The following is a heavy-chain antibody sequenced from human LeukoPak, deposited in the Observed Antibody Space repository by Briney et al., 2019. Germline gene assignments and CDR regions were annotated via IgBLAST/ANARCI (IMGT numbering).Heavy chain of an antibody. CDR1: GCRFTSYW. CDR2: IYPDDSNS. V-gene: IGHV5-51*01. CDR3: ARHWRGWYPIDY. Sequence: PGESLKISCKGSGCRFTSYWIGWVRQMPGKGLEWMAIIYPDDSNSRYSPSFQGQVTISADKSISTAYLQWSSLKASDSAMYYCARHWRGWYPIDYWGQGTLVTVSS. J-gene: IGHJ4*02. D-gene: IGHD6-19*01.